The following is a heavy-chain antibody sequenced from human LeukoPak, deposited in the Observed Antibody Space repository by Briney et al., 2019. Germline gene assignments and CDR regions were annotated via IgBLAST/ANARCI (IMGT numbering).Heavy chain of an antibody. CDR3: VRELPPVVQYYFDT. Sequence: GGSLRLSCAASGFTFSDYGMHWVRQAPGKGLEWVAVIWYDGSNIYYADSVKGRFTISRDNSRNTLYLQMHSLRAEDTAVYYCVRELPPVVQYYFDTGAREPWSPSPQ. CDR2: IWYDGSNI. V-gene: IGHV3-33*01. CDR1: GFTFSDYG. D-gene: IGHD2-21*01. J-gene: IGHJ4*02.